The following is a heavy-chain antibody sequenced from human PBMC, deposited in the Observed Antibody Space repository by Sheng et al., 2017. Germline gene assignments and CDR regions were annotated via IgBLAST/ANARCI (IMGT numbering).Heavy chain of an antibody. Sequence: QITLKESGPTLVKPTQTLTLTCTFSGFSLSTSGVGVGWIRQPPGKALEWLALIYWNDDKRYSPSLKSRLTITKDTSKNQVVLTMTNMDPVDTATYYCAHWLYLVVPYGPHFDYWGQGTLVTVSS. CDR3: AHWLYLVVPYGPHFDY. J-gene: IGHJ4*02. V-gene: IGHV2-5*01. CDR1: GFSLSTSGVG. CDR2: IYWNDDK. D-gene: IGHD3-22*01.